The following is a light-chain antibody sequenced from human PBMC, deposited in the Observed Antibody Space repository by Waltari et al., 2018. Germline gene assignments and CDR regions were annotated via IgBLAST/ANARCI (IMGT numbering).Light chain of an antibody. J-gene: IGLJ3*02. CDR3: CSYAGSFTWV. CDR1: SSDVGGYNL. Sequence: QSALTQPASVSGSPGQSFTISCTRTSSDVGGYNLVPWYQQHPGKAPKLLIYDVSERPSGVSSRFSGSKSGNTASLTISGIQADDEADYYCCSYAGSFTWVFGGGTKVTVL. CDR2: DVS. V-gene: IGLV2-23*02.